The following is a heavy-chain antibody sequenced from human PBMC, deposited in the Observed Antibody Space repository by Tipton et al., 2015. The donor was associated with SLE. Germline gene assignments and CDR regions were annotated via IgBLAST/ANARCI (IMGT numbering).Heavy chain of an antibody. CDR2: INYSGIT. Sequence: TLSLTCTLSGDSISNNNYYWGWIRQPPRKGLEWIGSINYSGITFYNPSLKSRVTLSIDTSLNQFSLRLTSVTAADTAMYYCASQMYSSGWYFDYWGQGTLVTVSS. D-gene: IGHD6-19*01. CDR1: GDSISNNNYY. V-gene: IGHV4-39*07. J-gene: IGHJ4*02. CDR3: ASQMYSSGWYFDY.